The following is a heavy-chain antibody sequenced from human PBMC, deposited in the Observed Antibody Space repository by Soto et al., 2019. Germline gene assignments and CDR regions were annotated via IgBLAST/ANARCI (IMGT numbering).Heavy chain of an antibody. CDR3: AKYNYYDSSGYYYLGYNYYYYYGMDV. D-gene: IGHD3-22*01. CDR2: ISGSGGST. CDR1: GFTFSSYA. J-gene: IGHJ6*02. Sequence: PGGSLRLSCAASGFTFSSYAMSWVRQAPGKGLEWVSAISGSGGSTYYADSVKGRFTISRDNSKNTLYLQMNSLRAEDTAVYYCAKYNYYDSSGYYYLGYNYYYYYGMDVWGQGPTVTVYS. V-gene: IGHV3-23*01.